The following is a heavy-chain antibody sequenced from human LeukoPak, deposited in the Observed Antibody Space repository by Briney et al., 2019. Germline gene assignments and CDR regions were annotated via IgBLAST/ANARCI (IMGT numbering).Heavy chain of an antibody. Sequence: GGSLRLSCAVSGLTFSNHALSRVRQAPGKGLEWVSAISGRDESTYYADSVKGRFTISRDNSKSTLYLQMSSLRAEDTAVYHCAKVTGTTNYWGQGTLVTVSS. V-gene: IGHV3-23*01. CDR3: AKVTGTTNY. D-gene: IGHD1-1*01. CDR1: GLTFSNHA. J-gene: IGHJ4*02. CDR2: ISGRDEST.